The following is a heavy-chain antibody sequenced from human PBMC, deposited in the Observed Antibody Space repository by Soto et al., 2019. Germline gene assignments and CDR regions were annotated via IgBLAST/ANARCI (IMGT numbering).Heavy chain of an antibody. CDR1: GFTFSSYW. Sequence: LRLSCAASGFTFSSYWMHWVRQAPGKGLVWVSRINSDGSSTSYADSVKGRFTISRDTATNTLYLQMNSLRADEAAVYYCARGGDYDFLTGYGPIDFWGQGTLVTVSS. J-gene: IGHJ4*02. V-gene: IGHV3-74*01. D-gene: IGHD3-9*01. CDR3: ARGGDYDFLTGYGPIDF. CDR2: INSDGSST.